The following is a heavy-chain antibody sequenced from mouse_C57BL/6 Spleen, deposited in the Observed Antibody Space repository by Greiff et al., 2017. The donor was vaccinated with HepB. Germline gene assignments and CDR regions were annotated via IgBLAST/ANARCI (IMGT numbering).Heavy chain of an antibody. CDR2: ISYSGST. CDR1: GYSITSGYG. CDR3: ARTARIKY. Sequence: DVKLQESGPGLVKPSQSLSLSCTVPGYSITSGYGWHWIRQFPGNQLEWMGYISYSGSTNYKPPLKSRISITRDTSKNQFFMQLNSVTTEDTATYYCARTARIKYWGRGTTLTVYS. V-gene: IGHV3-1*02. D-gene: IGHD1-2*01. J-gene: IGHJ2*01.